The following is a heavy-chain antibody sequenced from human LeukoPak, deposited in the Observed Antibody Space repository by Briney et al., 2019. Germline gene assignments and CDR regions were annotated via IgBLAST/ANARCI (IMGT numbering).Heavy chain of an antibody. CDR1: GFTFRYFW. CDR3: AMGDYFDY. CDR2: IKQDGSEK. J-gene: IGHJ4*02. Sequence: GGSLRLSCAVSGFTFRYFWMSWVRQAPGKGLEWVANIKQDGSEKYYVDSVKGRFTISRDNAKNSLYLQMNSLRAEDTAVYYCAMGDYFDYWGQGNLVTISS. V-gene: IGHV3-7*01.